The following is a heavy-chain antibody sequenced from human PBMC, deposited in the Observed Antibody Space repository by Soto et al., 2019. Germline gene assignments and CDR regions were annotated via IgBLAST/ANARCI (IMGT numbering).Heavy chain of an antibody. V-gene: IGHV3-53*01. Sequence: PGGSLRLSCAASGFTVISNYMSWVRQAPGKGLEWVSVIYNGGSTYYADSVKGRFTISRDNSKNTLYLQMNSLRPEDTAVYYCARGPYSSGWFGLDYWGQGTLVTVSS. CDR1: GFTVISNY. D-gene: IGHD6-19*01. CDR2: IYNGGST. CDR3: ARGPYSSGWFGLDY. J-gene: IGHJ4*02.